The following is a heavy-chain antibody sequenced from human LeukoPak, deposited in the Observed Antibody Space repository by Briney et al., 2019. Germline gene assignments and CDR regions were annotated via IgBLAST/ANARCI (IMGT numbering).Heavy chain of an antibody. CDR3: ASGDSGSYYYYGMDV. V-gene: IGHV3-30-3*01. Sequence: EWVAXISYDGSNKYYADSVKGRFTISRDNSKNTLYLQMNSLRAEDTAVYYCASGDSGSYYYYGMDVWGQGTTVTVSS. J-gene: IGHJ6*02. CDR2: ISYDGSNK. D-gene: IGHD1-26*01.